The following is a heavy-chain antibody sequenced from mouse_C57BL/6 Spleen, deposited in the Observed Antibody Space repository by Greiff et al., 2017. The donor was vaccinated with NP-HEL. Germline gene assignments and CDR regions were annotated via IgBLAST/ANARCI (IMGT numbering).Heavy chain of an antibody. J-gene: IGHJ2*01. D-gene: IGHD1-1*01. Sequence: VQLQQPGAELVKPGASVKLSCKASGYTFTSYWMQWVKQRPGQGLEWIGEIDPSDSYTNYNQKFKGKATLTVDTSSSTAYMQLSSLTSEDSAVYYCARRGSDGVEFDYWGQGTTLTVSS. V-gene: IGHV1-50*01. CDR1: GYTFTSYW. CDR3: ARRGSDGVEFDY. CDR2: IDPSDSYT.